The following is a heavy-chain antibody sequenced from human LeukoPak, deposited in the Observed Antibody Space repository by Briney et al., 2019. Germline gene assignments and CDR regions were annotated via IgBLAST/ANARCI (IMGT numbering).Heavy chain of an antibody. CDR2: IIPILGIA. D-gene: IGHD7-27*01. V-gene: IGHV1-69*04. CDR1: GGTFSSYA. Sequence: ASVKVSRKASGGTFSSYAISWVRQAPGQGLEWMGRIIPILGIANYAQKFQGRVTITTDESTSTAYMELSSLRSEDTAVYYCARGLTGDHLYFDYWGQGTLVTVSS. J-gene: IGHJ4*02. CDR3: ARGLTGDHLYFDY.